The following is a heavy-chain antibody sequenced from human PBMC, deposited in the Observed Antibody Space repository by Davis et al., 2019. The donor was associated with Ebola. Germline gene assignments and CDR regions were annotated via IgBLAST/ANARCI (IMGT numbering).Heavy chain of an antibody. CDR2: RYHGTAA. D-gene: IGHD4-23*01. V-gene: IGHV4-38-2*02. Sequence: PSETLSLTCSFSGYSIGSGYHCGWVRPPPGRGLEWIGNRYHGTAASYNPPLRSRVTISLDTSKNQFSLKRKAVTAADTAVYYCVNDGGHGGDSDYWGQGTLVTGSS. J-gene: IGHJ4*02. CDR3: VNDGGHGGDSDY. CDR1: GYSIGSGYH.